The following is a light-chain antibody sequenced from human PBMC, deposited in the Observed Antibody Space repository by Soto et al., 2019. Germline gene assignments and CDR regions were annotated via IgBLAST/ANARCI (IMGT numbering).Light chain of an antibody. CDR2: GNS. V-gene: IGLV1-40*01. Sequence: QSVLPQPPSVSGAPGQRGTIYCTGSSSNIGAGYAVHWYQQLPGTAPKLLIYGNSNRPSGVPDRFSGSKSGTSASLAITGLQAEDEADYYCQSYDSSLSGSRVFGTGTKLTVL. CDR3: QSYDSSLSGSRV. J-gene: IGLJ1*01. CDR1: SSNIGAGYA.